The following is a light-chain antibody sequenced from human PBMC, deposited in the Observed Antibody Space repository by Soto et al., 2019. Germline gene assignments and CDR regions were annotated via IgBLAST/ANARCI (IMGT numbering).Light chain of an antibody. Sequence: EIVLTQSPGTLSLSPGERATLSCRASQSVSFSSLAWYQHKTCRASRVLIYGKSSRATGIPDRFSGSGSGTDFTLIISKVEPEDFGVYFCQQYASSPLTFGGGTKVEIK. V-gene: IGKV3-20*01. CDR1: QSVSFSS. J-gene: IGKJ4*01. CDR3: QQYASSPLT. CDR2: GKS.